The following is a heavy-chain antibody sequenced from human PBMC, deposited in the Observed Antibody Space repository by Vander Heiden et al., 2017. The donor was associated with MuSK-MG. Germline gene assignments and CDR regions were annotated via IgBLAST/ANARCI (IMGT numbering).Heavy chain of an antibody. CDR1: GFTFDNFA. CDR2: ISATGRNT. V-gene: IGHV3-23*04. J-gene: IGHJ4*02. CDR3: ARGSGSYYKSNFDY. Sequence: EVQLVESGGDLVQPGGSLTLSCEASGFTFDNFAMSWVRQAPGKGLEWVSAISATGRNTYHGDSGKGRFTISRDNSKNTLYLQMNSLGAEDTAVYYCARGSGSYYKSNFDYWGQGNLVTVSS. D-gene: IGHD3-10*01.